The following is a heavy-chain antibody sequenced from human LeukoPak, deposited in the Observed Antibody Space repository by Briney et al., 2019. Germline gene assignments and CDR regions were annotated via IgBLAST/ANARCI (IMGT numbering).Heavy chain of an antibody. V-gene: IGHV4-59*08. D-gene: IGHD4-17*01. J-gene: IGHJ4*02. CDR1: GGSISSYY. CDR3: ASLDTTVTLFDY. CDR2: IYYSGST. Sequence: SETLSLTCTVSGGSISSYYWSWIRQPPGQGLEWIGYIYYSGSTNYNPSLKSRVTISVDTSKNQFSLKLSSVTAADTAVYYCASLDTTVTLFDYWGQGTLVTVSS.